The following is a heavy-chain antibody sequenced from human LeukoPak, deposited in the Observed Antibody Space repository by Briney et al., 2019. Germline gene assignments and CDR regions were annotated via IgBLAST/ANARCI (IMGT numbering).Heavy chain of an antibody. CDR3: ARDSAECTGGYCYLVS. V-gene: IGHV3-74*01. CDR1: GFTFSNDW. D-gene: IGHD2-8*02. J-gene: IGHJ4*02. Sequence: PGGSLRLSCAASGFTFSNDWMHWVRQAPGRGLVWVSRIKSDGSDTRCADSVKGRFTISRDNAKNTLYLQMNSLRAEDTAVYYCARDSAECTGGYCYLVSWGQGTLVTVSS. CDR2: IKSDGSDT.